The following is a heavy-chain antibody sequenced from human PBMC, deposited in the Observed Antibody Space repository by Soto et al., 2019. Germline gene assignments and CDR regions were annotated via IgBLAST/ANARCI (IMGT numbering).Heavy chain of an antibody. D-gene: IGHD2-2*01. CDR1: GFTFRSYW. CDR2: MKQDGSDK. V-gene: IGHV3-7*01. J-gene: IGHJ6*02. Sequence: PGGSLRLSCAASGFTFRSYWMSWVRQAPGKGLEWVANMKQDGSDKYYADSVKGRFTISRDNAKNSLYLQMNSLRAEDTAVYYCARDGPLPDIVLVPAAMEQEDYYYGMDVWGQGTTVTVSS. CDR3: ARDGPLPDIVLVPAAMEQEDYYYGMDV.